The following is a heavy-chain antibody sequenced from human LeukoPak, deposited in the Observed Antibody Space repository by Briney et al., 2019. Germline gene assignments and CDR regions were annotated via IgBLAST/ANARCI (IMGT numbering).Heavy chain of an antibody. CDR3: ARATSSSGENYFDY. V-gene: IGHV4-4*07. Sequence: SSETLSLTCTVSGGSISSYYWSWIRQPAGKGLEWIGRIYTSGSTNYNPSLKSRVTMSVDTSKNQFSLKLSSVTAADTAVYYCARATSSSGENYFDYWGQGTLVTVSS. CDR2: IYTSGST. CDR1: GGSISSYY. J-gene: IGHJ4*02. D-gene: IGHD6-6*01.